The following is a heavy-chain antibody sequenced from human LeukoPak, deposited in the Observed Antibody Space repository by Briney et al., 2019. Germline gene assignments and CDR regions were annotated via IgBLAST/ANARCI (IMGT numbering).Heavy chain of an antibody. J-gene: IGHJ3*02. CDR1: GGSISSYY. V-gene: IGHV4-4*07. D-gene: IGHD5-12*01. CDR3: AGSVATMIATLGDAFDI. Sequence: SETLSLTCTVSGGSISSYYWSWIRQPAGKGLEWIGRIYTSGSTNYNPSLKSRVTMSVDTSKNQFSLKLSSVTAADTAVYYCAGSVATMIATLGDAFDIWGQGTMVTVSS. CDR2: IYTSGST.